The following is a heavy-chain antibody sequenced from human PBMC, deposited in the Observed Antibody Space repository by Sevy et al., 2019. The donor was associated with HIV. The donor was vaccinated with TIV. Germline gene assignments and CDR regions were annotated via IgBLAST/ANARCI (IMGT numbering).Heavy chain of an antibody. CDR2: INAGNGNT. CDR3: ARALEWYPDYFDY. V-gene: IGHV1-3*01. Sequence: ASVKVSCKASGYTFTSYAMYWVRQAPGQRLEWMGWINAGNGNTKYSQKFQGRVTITRDTSASTAYMELSSLRSEDTAVYYCARALEWYPDYFDYWGQGTLVTVSS. D-gene: IGHD3-3*01. CDR1: GYTFTSYA. J-gene: IGHJ4*02.